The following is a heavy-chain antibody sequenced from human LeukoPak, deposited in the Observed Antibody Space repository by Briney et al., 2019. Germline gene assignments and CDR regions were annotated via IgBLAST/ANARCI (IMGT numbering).Heavy chain of an antibody. CDR1: GFIFSHYG. V-gene: IGHV3-33*01. J-gene: IGHJ4*01. Sequence: GGSLILSCAASGFIFSHYGMHWVRQAPGKGLEWVAVIWSDATNRFYGASVKGRFTISRDNSQNTVFLQMNSLRAEDTAIYYCARDAQRGFDYSNSLEYWGHGTLVTVSS. CDR2: IWSDATNR. CDR3: ARDAQRGFDYSNSLEY. D-gene: IGHD4-11*01.